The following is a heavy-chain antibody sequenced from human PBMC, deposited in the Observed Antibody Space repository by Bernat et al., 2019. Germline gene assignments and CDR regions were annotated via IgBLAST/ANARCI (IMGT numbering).Heavy chain of an antibody. CDR2: ISGSGGST. CDR1: GFTFSSYA. Sequence: EAQLLESGGGLVQPGGSLRLSCAASGFTFSSYAMSWVRQAPGKGLEWVSAISGSGGSTYYADSVKGRFTISRDNSKNTLYLQMNSLRAEDTAVYYCAKGGQGSGSYYYYYGMDVWGQGTTVTVSS. V-gene: IGHV3-23*01. J-gene: IGHJ6*02. D-gene: IGHD3-10*01. CDR3: AKGGQGSGSYYYYYGMDV.